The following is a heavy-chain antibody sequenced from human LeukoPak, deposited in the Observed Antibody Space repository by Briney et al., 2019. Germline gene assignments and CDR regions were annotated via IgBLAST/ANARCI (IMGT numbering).Heavy chain of an antibody. CDR1: GGTFSSYA. V-gene: IGHV1-69*13. CDR3: ARATYYYDSSGYYPSDY. J-gene: IGHJ4*02. D-gene: IGHD3-22*01. Sequence: ASVKVSCKASGGTFSSYAISWVRQAPEQGLKWMGGIIPIFGTANYAQKSQGRVTITADESTSTAYMEPSSLRSEDTAVYYCARATYYYDSSGYYPSDYWGQGTLVTVSS. CDR2: IIPIFGTA.